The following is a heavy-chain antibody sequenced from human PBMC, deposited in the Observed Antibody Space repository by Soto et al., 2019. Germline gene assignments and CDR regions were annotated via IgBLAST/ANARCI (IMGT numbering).Heavy chain of an antibody. J-gene: IGHJ5*02. D-gene: IGHD2-15*01. CDR1: GYTFTSYG. CDR2: ISAYNGNT. V-gene: IGHV1-18*01. Sequence: ASVKVSCKASGYTFTSYGISWVRQAPGQGLEWMGWISAYNGNTNYAQKLQGRVTMTTDTSTSTAYMELRSLRSDDTAVYYCAKMETGYCSGGSCPSPELPSDWLVAFDPWGQGTLVTVSS. CDR3: AKMETGYCSGGSCPSPELPSDWLVAFDP.